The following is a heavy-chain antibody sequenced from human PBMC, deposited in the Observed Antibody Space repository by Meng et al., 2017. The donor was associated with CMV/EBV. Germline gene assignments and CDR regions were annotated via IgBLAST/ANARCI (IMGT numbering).Heavy chain of an antibody. CDR3: AKDSLRAAGISYYFDY. V-gene: IGHV3-9*01. J-gene: IGHJ4*02. D-gene: IGHD6-13*01. Sequence: GGSLRLSCAASGFTFDDYAMHWVRQAPGKGLEWVSGISWNSGSIGYADSVKGRFTISRDNSKNTLYLQMNSLRAEDTAVYYCAKDSLRAAGISYYFDYWGQGTLVTVSS. CDR1: GFTFDDYA. CDR2: ISWNSGSI.